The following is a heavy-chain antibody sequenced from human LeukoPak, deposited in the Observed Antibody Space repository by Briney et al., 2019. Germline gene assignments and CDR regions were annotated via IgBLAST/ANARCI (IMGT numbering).Heavy chain of an antibody. J-gene: IGHJ6*03. CDR1: GYTFNRSG. D-gene: IGHD2-2*01. V-gene: IGHV1-18*01. CDR3: ARVGCSSTSCYGPESYYMDV. CDR2: ISAYNGNT. Sequence: ASVKVSCKASGYTFNRSGFSWVRQAPGQGLEWMGWISAYNGNTNYAQKFQGRVTITADESTSTAYMELSSLRSEDTAVYYCARVGCSSTSCYGPESYYMDVWGKGTTVTVSS.